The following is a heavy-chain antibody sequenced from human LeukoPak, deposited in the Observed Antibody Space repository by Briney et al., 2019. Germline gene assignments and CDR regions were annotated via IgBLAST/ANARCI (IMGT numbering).Heavy chain of an antibody. V-gene: IGHV3-30*04. J-gene: IGHJ4*02. Sequence: TGGSLRLSCSASGFTFSSYVIHWVRQAPGRGLEWVAGVSHHGSDEYYSDSVKGRFTISRDNSKNTLYLQTHSLRDEDTAVYYLSRGNGGLFDYWGQGTLVTVSS. CDR3: SRGNGGLFDY. CDR1: GFTFSSYV. D-gene: IGHD7-27*01. CDR2: VSHHGSDE.